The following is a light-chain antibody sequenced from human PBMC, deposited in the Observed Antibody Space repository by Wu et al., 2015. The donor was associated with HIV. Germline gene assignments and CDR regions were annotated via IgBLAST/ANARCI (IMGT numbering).Light chain of an antibody. Sequence: EIVLTQSPGTLSLSPGERATLSCRASQSVRNYLAWFQQKPGQAPRLLIYGASTRATGIPARFSGSGSGTEFTLTISSLQSEDFAVYYCQQYDNWYTFGQGTNLEIK. CDR1: QSVRNY. V-gene: IGKV3-15*01. J-gene: IGKJ2*01. CDR3: QQYDNWYT. CDR2: GAS.